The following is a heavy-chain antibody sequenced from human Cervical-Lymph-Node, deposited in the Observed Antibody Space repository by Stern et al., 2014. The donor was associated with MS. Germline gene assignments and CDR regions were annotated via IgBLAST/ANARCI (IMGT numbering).Heavy chain of an antibody. CDR2: ISAYNGNT. CDR3: ARDKMVYATHYYYYGMDV. J-gene: IGHJ6*02. V-gene: IGHV1-18*01. D-gene: IGHD2-8*01. Sequence: VQLEVSGAEVKKPGASVKVSCKASGYTFTSYGINWVRQAPGQGLEWMAWISAYNGNTNDAQKLQGRITMTTDTSTSTAYMELRSLRSDDTAVYYCARDKMVYATHYYYYGMDVWGQGTTVTVSS. CDR1: GYTFTSYG.